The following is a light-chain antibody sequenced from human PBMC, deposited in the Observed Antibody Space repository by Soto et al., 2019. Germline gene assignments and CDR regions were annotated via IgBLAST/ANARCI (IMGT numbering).Light chain of an antibody. Sequence: SYELTHPPSVSVAPGQTARITCGGNNIGSKSVHWYQQKLGQAPVLVVYDDSDRPSGIPERFSGSNSGNTATLTISRVEAGDEADYYCQVWASSSDHYVFGTGAKVTVL. CDR3: QVWASSSDHYV. V-gene: IGLV3-21*02. J-gene: IGLJ1*01. CDR1: NIGSKS. CDR2: DDS.